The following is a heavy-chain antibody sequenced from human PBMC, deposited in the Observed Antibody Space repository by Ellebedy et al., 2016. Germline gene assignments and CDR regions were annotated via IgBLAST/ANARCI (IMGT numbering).Heavy chain of an antibody. CDR3: LVGSVPGSAWKGY. Sequence: GESLKISXAASGFTLSSSWMHWVRQAPGKGLVWVSRIDRDGNNIGYAASVEGRFTISRDNAKNTLFLQMNNLRAEDTAVYYCLVGSVPGSAWKGYWGQGTLVTVSS. J-gene: IGHJ4*02. V-gene: IGHV3-74*01. D-gene: IGHD3-10*01. CDR2: IDRDGNNI. CDR1: GFTLSSSW.